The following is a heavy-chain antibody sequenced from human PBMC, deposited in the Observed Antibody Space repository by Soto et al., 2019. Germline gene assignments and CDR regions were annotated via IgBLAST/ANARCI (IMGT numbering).Heavy chain of an antibody. CDR2: IYYSGST. D-gene: IGHD3-10*02. CDR1: GASMSSGGYY. V-gene: IGHV4-31*03. J-gene: IGHJ4*02. Sequence: SETLSLTCTVSGASMSSGGYYWTWIRQSPGKGLEWIGYIYYSGSTYYNPSLESRVAISLDTSRSQFSLTLHSVTAADTAIYYCARWYSHEGYDQSIYVLWGQGSQVTVS. CDR3: ARWYSHEGYDQSIYVL.